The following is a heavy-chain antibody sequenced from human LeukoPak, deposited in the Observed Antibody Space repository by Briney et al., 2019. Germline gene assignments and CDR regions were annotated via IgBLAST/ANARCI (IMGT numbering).Heavy chain of an antibody. D-gene: IGHD4-17*01. V-gene: IGHV3-11*01. CDR1: GFTFSILD. J-gene: IGHJ4*02. CDR2: ISISGTTI. Sequence: GGSLRLSCAASGFTFSILDMSWVRQAPGKGLEWVSYISISGTTIYYADSVKGRFTFSRDNAKNSLYLQMNSLRAEDTAVYYCARTGRLQYGDYVAFDYWGQGTLVTVSS. CDR3: ARTGRLQYGDYVAFDY.